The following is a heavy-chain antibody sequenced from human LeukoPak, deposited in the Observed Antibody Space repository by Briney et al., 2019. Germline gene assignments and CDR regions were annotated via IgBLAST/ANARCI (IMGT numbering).Heavy chain of an antibody. V-gene: IGHV3-53*01. D-gene: IGHD2-15*01. CDR3: ARGADGVSSNSRGWFDP. J-gene: IGHJ5*02. CDR2: IYSGGST. CDR1: GFTVSSNY. Sequence: GGPLRLPCAASGFTVSSNYMSWVRQAPGKGLEWVSVIYSGGSTFYADSVKGRFTISRDNAKNSLYLQMNSLRAEDTAVYSCARGADGVSSNSRGWFDPWGQGTLVTVSS.